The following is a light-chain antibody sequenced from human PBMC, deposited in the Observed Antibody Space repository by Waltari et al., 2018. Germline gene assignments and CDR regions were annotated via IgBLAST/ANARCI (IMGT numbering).Light chain of an antibody. CDR1: QSVSSSY. V-gene: IGKV3-20*01. J-gene: IGKJ5*01. CDR2: SAP. Sequence: EIVLTQSPGTLSLSPGERATLSCRASQSVSSSYLAWYQQKPGQAPRLLIYSAPSRATGIPDRFSGSGSGTDFTLTISRLEPEDFAVYYCQHYGSSLSITFGQGTRLEIK. CDR3: QHYGSSLSIT.